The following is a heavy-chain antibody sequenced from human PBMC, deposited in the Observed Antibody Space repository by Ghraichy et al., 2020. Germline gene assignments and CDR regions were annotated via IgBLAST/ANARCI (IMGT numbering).Heavy chain of an antibody. CDR1: GGSFSGYY. CDR2: INHSGST. V-gene: IGHV4-34*01. CDR3: ARGDSGSGSYRNNWFDP. J-gene: IGHJ5*02. D-gene: IGHD3-10*01. Sequence: SETLSLTCAVYGGSFSGYYWSWIRQPPGKGLEWIGEINHSGSTNYNPPLKSRVTISVDTSKNQFSLKLSSVTAADTAMYYCARGDSGSGSYRNNWFDPWGQGTLVTVSS.